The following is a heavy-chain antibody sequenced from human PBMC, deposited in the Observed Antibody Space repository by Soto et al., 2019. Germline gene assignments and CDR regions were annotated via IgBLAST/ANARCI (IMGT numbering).Heavy chain of an antibody. J-gene: IGHJ4*02. V-gene: IGHV3-33*01. CDR1: GFTFSSYG. CDR2: IWYDGSNK. D-gene: IGHD3-16*02. Sequence: GGSLRLSCAASGFTFSSYGMHWVHQAPGKGLEWVAVIWYDGSNKYYADSVKGRFTISRDNSKNTLYLQMNSLRAEDTAVYYCARDGAYDYVWGSYLYYWGQGTLVTVSS. CDR3: ARDGAYDYVWGSYLYY.